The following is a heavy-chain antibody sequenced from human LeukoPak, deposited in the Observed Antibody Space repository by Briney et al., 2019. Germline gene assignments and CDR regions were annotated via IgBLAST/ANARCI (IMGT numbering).Heavy chain of an antibody. CDR2: INHSGST. J-gene: IGHJ3*02. CDR1: GGSFSGYY. Sequence: SETLSLTCAVYGGSFSGYYWSWIRQPPGKGLEWIGEINHSGSTNYNPSLKSRVTISVDTSKNQFSLKLSSVTAADTAVYYCTLISSSWYIDAFDIWGQGTMDTVSS. CDR3: TLISSSWYIDAFDI. V-gene: IGHV4-34*01. D-gene: IGHD6-13*01.